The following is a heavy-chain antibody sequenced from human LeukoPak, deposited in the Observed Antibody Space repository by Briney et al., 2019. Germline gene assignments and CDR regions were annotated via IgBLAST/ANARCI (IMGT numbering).Heavy chain of an antibody. Sequence: ASVKVSCKTSGYTFTSYGISWVRQAPGQGLEWMGWISAYNGNTNYAQNLQGRVTMTTDTSTSTAYMELRSLRSDDTAVYFCARSDQWLGENWFDPWGQGTLVTVSS. CDR2: ISAYNGNT. V-gene: IGHV1-18*01. J-gene: IGHJ5*02. D-gene: IGHD6-19*01. CDR3: ARSDQWLGENWFDP. CDR1: GYTFTSYG.